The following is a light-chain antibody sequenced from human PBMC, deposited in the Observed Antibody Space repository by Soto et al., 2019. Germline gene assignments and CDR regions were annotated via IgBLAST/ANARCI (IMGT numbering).Light chain of an antibody. CDR1: SNDVGDYNY. CDR2: EVT. V-gene: IGLV2-8*01. CDR3: SSYAGSSTLYV. J-gene: IGLJ1*01. Sequence: QSALTQPASASGSPGQSVTISCTGTSNDVGDYNYVSWYQHHPGKAPKLMLYEVTKRPSGVPGRFSGSKSGNTASLTISGLQADDEANYYCSSYAGSSTLYVFGTGTKVTVL.